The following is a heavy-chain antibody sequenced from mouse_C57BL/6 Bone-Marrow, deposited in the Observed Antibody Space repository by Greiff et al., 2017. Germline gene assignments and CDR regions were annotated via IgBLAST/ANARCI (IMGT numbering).Heavy chain of an antibody. CDR2: INPGSGGT. Sequence: QVQLQQSGAELVRPGTSVKVSCQASGFAFTNYLIEWVKQAPGQGLEWIGVINPGSGGTNYDDTFKGKATVTAAKSSSTAYMQLSSMTSEDSAVYFCARGGTTGFAYWGQGTLVTVSA. D-gene: IGHD1-1*01. CDR3: ARGGTTGFAY. CDR1: GFAFTNYL. V-gene: IGHV1-54*01. J-gene: IGHJ3*01.